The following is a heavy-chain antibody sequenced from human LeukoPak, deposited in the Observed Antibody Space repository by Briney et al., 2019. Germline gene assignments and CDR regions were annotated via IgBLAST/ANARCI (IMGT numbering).Heavy chain of an antibody. CDR3: ATQGYYDFWSGYSPPVNPYYFDY. V-gene: IGHV1-69*13. J-gene: IGHJ4*02. CDR2: IIPIFGTA. CDR1: GGTFSSYA. D-gene: IGHD3-3*01. Sequence: GASVKVSCKASGGTFSSYAISWVRQAPGQGLEWMGGIIPIFGTANYAQKFQGRVTITADESTSTACMELGSLRSEDTAVYYCATQGYYDFWSGYSPPVNPYYFDYWGQGTLVTVSS.